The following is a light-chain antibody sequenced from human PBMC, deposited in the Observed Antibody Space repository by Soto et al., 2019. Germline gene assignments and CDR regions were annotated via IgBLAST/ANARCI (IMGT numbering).Light chain of an antibody. CDR3: QQSGSSPGT. V-gene: IGKV3-20*01. Sequence: EIVLTQSPGTLSLSPGERATLSCRASQSVSSNYLAWYLQKPGQAPILRIYGASTRATGIPGRFSGSGSGTDFTLTISRLEPEDFAVYYCQQSGSSPGTCRQGTKVDIK. J-gene: IGKJ1*01. CDR2: GAS. CDR1: QSVSSNY.